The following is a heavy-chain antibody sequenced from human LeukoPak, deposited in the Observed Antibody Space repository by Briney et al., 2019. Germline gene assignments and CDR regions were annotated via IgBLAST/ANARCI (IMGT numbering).Heavy chain of an antibody. V-gene: IGHV1-18*01. J-gene: IGHJ5*02. CDR3: ARDLRYSGSYPNWFDP. CDR1: GYMFTKYG. Sequence: ASVKVSCKASGYMFTKYGISWVRQAPGQGLEWMGWISAYNVNTNNAQKLQGRVTMTTDTSTSTAYMELRSLRSDDTAVYYCARDLRYSGSYPNWFDPWGQGTLVTVSS. CDR2: ISAYNVNT. D-gene: IGHD1-26*01.